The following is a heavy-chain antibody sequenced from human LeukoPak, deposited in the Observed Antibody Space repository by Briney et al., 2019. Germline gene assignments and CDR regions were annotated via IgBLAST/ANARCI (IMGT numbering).Heavy chain of an antibody. CDR2: ISGSGGTI. CDR3: ATYIVGPTLDY. J-gene: IGHJ4*02. D-gene: IGHD1-26*01. Sequence: GGSLRLSCAVSGITFRNYEMNWVRQAPGQGLEWISYISGSGGTIYYADSVKGRFTISRDNARNSFYLQLNSLRAEDTALYYCATYIVGPTLDYWGQGALVTVSS. CDR1: GITFRNYE. V-gene: IGHV3-48*03.